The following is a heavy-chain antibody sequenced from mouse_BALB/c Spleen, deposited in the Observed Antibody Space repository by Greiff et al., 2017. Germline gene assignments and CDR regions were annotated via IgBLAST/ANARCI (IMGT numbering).Heavy chain of an antibody. Sequence: VQLQESGPGLVAPSQSLSITCTVSGFSLTGYGVNWVRQPPGKGLEWLGMIWGDGSTDYNSALKSRLSISKDNSKSQVFLKMNSLQTDDTARYYCAKSMITNAMDYWGQGTSVTVSS. CDR2: IWGDGST. J-gene: IGHJ4*01. CDR3: AKSMITNAMDY. D-gene: IGHD2-4*01. CDR1: GFSLTGYG. V-gene: IGHV2-6-7*01.